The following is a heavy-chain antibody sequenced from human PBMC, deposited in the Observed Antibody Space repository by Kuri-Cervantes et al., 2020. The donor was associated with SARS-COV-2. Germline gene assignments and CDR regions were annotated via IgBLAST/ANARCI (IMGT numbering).Heavy chain of an antibody. CDR3: ARHRDFWNDGMDV. V-gene: IGHV3-53*01. CDR1: GITVSRNY. CDR2: IYRGGTT. D-gene: IGHD3-3*01. J-gene: IGHJ6*02. Sequence: GESLKISCAVSGITVSRNYMSWVRQAPGKGLEWVSMIYRGGTTYYADSVKGQFTISRDISKDTVYLQMDTLRAEDTAVYYCARHRDFWNDGMDVWGQGTTVTVSS.